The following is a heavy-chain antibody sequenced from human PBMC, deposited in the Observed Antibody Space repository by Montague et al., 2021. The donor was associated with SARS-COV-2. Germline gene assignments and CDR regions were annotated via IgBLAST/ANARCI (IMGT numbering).Heavy chain of an antibody. CDR3: ARGAGGAAAGKGRYFDL. Sequence: TLSLTCSVSSGSIRSGSYYWTWIRRPAGKGLEWIGRIYTGGTTHYNPSLKSRVTISLDTSKNQFSLNLNSVTAADTAVYFCARGAGGAAAGKGRYFDLWGRGTLVTVSS. V-gene: IGHV4-61*02. CDR2: IYTGGTT. CDR1: SGSIRSGSYY. D-gene: IGHD6-13*01. J-gene: IGHJ2*01.